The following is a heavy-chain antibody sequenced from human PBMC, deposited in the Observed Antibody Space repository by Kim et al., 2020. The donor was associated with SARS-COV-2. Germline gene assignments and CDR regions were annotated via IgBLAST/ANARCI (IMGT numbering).Heavy chain of an antibody. CDR3: AKDRERGVPGVD. J-gene: IGHJ4*02. Sequence: YSPDSGKGRLTISRDNSKNTLYLQMKSLRAEDTAVYYCAKDRERGVPGVDWGQGTLVTVSS. D-gene: IGHD3-10*01. V-gene: IGHV3-23*01.